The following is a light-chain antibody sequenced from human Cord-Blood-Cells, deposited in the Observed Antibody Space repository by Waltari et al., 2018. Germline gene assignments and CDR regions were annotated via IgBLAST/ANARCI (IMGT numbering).Light chain of an antibody. CDR1: SVDVGSYTL. V-gene: IGLV2-23*02. J-gene: IGLJ1*01. CDR3: CSYAGSSTFV. CDR2: EVS. Sequence: QSALTQPASVSGSPGQSITISCTGTSVDVGSYTLVSWYQQHPGKAPKLMIYEVSKRPSGVSNRFSGSKSGNTASLTISGLQAEDEADYYCCSYAGSSTFVFGTGTKVTVL.